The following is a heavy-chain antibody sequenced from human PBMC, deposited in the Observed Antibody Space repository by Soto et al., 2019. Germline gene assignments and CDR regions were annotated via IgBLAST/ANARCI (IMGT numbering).Heavy chain of an antibody. Sequence: EVQLVESGGGLVKPGGSLRLSCAASGFTFTKVWMNWVRQAPGKGLEWVGRIKSKTEGGTTDYAAPVKGRFTISRDDSENTQNLQMNSLKTEDTAVYHGTTEIHRGVDHWGQGNLVTGSS. J-gene: IGHJ4*02. CDR3: TTEIHRGVDH. D-gene: IGHD5-18*01. V-gene: IGHV3-15*07. CDR1: GFTFTKVW. CDR2: IKSKTEGGTT.